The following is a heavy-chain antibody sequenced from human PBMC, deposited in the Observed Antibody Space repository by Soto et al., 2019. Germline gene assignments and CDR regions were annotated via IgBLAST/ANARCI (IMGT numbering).Heavy chain of an antibody. Sequence: QVQLQESGPGLVKPSQTLSLTCTVSGGSISNNHYCWSWIRQSPGKGLEWIGHIYDGGRTSNNPALTRRVTTAADTSTNQCSLTLTSGTGADTAVYYCARCLSSEKVDSWGQGALVTVSS. J-gene: IGHJ4*02. V-gene: IGHV4-30-4*01. CDR1: GGSISNNHYC. D-gene: IGHD3-10*01. CDR2: IYDGGRT. CDR3: ARCLSSEKVDS.